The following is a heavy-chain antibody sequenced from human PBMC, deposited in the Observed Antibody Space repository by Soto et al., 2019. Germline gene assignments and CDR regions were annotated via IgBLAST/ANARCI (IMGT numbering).Heavy chain of an antibody. J-gene: IGHJ6*02. CDR2: IKGDGSEK. CDR3: GRDEVRNGVGV. CDR1: GFTFTSYW. Sequence: GGSLRLSCVASGFTFTSYWMSWVRQAPGKGLEWVANIKGDGSEKKYVDSVKGRFTISRDNAHNSVSLQMNSLRAEDTALYYCGRDEVRNGVGVWGQGTTVTVSS. V-gene: IGHV3-7*01.